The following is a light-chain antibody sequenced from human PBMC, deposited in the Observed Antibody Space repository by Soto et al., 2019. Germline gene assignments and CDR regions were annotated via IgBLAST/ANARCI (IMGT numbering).Light chain of an antibody. V-gene: IGKV3-11*01. CDR1: QSVSSY. J-gene: IGKJ2*01. Sequence: EIVLTQSPATLSLSPGERATLSCRASQSVSSYLAWYQQKPGQAPRLLIYDASNRATGIPARFSGSGSGTDFTLSISSLAPEDFAVYYCQQRINWPPRYTFGQGTKLEIK. CDR2: DAS. CDR3: QQRINWPPRYT.